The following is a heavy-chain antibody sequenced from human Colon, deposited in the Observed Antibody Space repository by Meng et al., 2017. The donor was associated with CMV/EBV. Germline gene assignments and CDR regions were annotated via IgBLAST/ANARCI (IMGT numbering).Heavy chain of an antibody. CDR2: INTGIGNT. CDR3: ARAIPVAGTFYY. V-gene: IGHV1-3*04. CDR1: GYTFFSYA. Sequence: KASGYTFFSYALHWVRQAPGQRLEWMGWINTGIGNTKYSQKFQGRITITRDASANTAYMELSSLRSEDTAVYYCARAIPVAGTFYYWGQGTLVTVSS. D-gene: IGHD6-19*01. J-gene: IGHJ4*02.